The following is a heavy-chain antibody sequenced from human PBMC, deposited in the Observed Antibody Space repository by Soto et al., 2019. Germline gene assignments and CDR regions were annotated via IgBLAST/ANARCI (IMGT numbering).Heavy chain of an antibody. Sequence: SENLSLTCPVSGGSISSYYLSWIRTTPGKGLEWIGYIYYSGSTNYNPSLKSRVTISVDTSKNQFSLKLSSVTAADTAVYYCARAPGYYGSGSQTPFDYWGRGTLVTVPQ. D-gene: IGHD3-10*01. V-gene: IGHV4-59*01. CDR2: IYYSGST. J-gene: IGHJ4*02. CDR3: ARAPGYYGSGSQTPFDY. CDR1: GGSISSYY.